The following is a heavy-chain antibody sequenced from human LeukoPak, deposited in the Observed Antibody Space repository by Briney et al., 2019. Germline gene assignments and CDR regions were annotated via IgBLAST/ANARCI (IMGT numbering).Heavy chain of an antibody. D-gene: IGHD6-13*01. V-gene: IGHV1-2*02. Sequence: GASVKVSCKASGYTFTGYYMHWVRQAPGQGLEWMGWINPNSGGTNYAQKFQGRVTMTRDTSISTAYMELSRLRSDDTAVYYCAREKSSSWDYYYYGMDVWGQGTTVTVSS. CDR2: INPNSGGT. CDR1: GYTFTGYY. J-gene: IGHJ6*02. CDR3: AREKSSSWDYYYYGMDV.